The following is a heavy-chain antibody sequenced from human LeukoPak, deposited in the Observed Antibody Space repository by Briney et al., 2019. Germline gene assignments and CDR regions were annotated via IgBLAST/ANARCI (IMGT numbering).Heavy chain of an antibody. D-gene: IGHD3-10*01. CDR1: GFTFSSYW. CDR2: IKQDGSEK. J-gene: IGHJ4*02. V-gene: IGHV3-7*03. CDR3: AKYLKYGSGSYCDY. Sequence: GGSLRLSCAASGFTFSSYWMSWVRQAPGKGLEWVANIKQDGSEKYYVDSVKGRFTISRDNAKNSLYLQMNSLRAEDTAVYYCAKYLKYGSGSYCDYWGQGTLVTVSS.